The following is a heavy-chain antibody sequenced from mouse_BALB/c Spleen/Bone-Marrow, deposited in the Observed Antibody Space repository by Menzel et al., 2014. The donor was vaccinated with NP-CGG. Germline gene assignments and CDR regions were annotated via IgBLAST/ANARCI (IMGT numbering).Heavy chain of an antibody. J-gene: IGHJ2*01. CDR1: GYSFTGYN. D-gene: IGHD2-12*01. CDR3: ARGGYTTRGGYFNY. Sequence: EVKLVESGPELEKAGASVKISCKASGYSFTGYNMNWVKQSNGKSLEWIGNIDPYYGGTSYNQKFKGKATLTVDKSSSTAYMQLKSLTSEDSAVYYCARGGYTTRGGYFNYWGQGTTLTVSS. CDR2: IDPYYGGT. V-gene: IGHV1-39*01.